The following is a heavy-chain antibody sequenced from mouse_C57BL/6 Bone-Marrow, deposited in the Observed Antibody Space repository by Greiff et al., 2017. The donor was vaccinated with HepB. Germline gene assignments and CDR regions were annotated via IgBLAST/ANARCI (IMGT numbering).Heavy chain of an antibody. CDR3: ARSGRSSY. CDR1: GYTFTSYG. CDR2: IYPRSGNT. J-gene: IGHJ3*01. V-gene: IGHV1-81*01. Sequence: QVQLKQSGAELARPGASVKLSCKASGYTFTSYGISWVKQRTGQGLEWIGEIYPRSGNTYYNEKFKGKATLTADKSSSTAYMELRSLTSEDSAVYFCARSGRSSYWGQGTLVTVSA. D-gene: IGHD1-1*01.